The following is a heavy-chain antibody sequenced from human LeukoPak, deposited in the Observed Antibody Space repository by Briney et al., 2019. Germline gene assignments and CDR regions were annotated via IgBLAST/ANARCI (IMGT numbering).Heavy chain of an antibody. CDR1: GFTFSSYA. D-gene: IGHD4-17*01. Sequence: GGSLRLSCAASGFTFSSYAMSWVRQAPGKGLEWVSAISGSGGSTYYADSVKGRFTISRDNSKNTLYLQMNSLRAEDTAVYYCAKGGYGDQRWILVPFDPWGQGTLVTVSS. CDR3: AKGGYGDQRWILVPFDP. V-gene: IGHV3-23*01. J-gene: IGHJ5*02. CDR2: ISGSGGST.